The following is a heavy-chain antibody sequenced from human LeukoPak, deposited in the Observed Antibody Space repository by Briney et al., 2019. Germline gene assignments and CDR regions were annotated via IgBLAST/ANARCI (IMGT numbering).Heavy chain of an antibody. CDR3: ARGSYEIEGASYYFDY. D-gene: IGHD3-9*01. Sequence: ASVKVSCKASGYTFTGYGISWVRQAPGQGLEWMGWISAYNGNTNYAQKLQGRVTMTTDTSTSTAYMELRSLRSDDTAVYYCARGSYEIEGASYYFDYWGQGTLVTVSS. V-gene: IGHV1-18*01. CDR2: ISAYNGNT. J-gene: IGHJ4*02. CDR1: GYTFTGYG.